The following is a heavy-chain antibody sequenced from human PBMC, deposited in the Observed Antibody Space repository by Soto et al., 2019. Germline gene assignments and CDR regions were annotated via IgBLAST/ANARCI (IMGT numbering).Heavy chain of an antibody. V-gene: IGHV3-48*02. Sequence: EVQLVESGGGLVQPGGSLRLSCAASGFTFSSYSMNWVRQAPGKGRGWVSYISSSRSTIYYVDSVNGRFTISRDNAKNSLYLQMNSLRDEDAAVYYCARLAAVAGTRWWFDPWGQGTLVTVSS. CDR3: ARLAAVAGTRWWFDP. CDR1: GFTFSSYS. CDR2: ISSSRSTI. D-gene: IGHD6-19*01. J-gene: IGHJ5*02.